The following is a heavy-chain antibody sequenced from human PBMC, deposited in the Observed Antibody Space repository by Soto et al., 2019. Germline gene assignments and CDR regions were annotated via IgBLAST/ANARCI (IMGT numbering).Heavy chain of an antibody. CDR1: GFTFSSYA. J-gene: IGHJ4*02. CDR3: ARSGTTDFDY. V-gene: IGHV3-30-3*01. Sequence: GGSLRLSGAASGFTFSSYAMHWVRQAPGKGLEWVAVISYDGSNKYYADSVKGRFTISRDNSKNTLYLQMNSLRAEDTAVYYCARSGTTDFDYWGQGTLVTVSS. CDR2: ISYDGSNK. D-gene: IGHD4-4*01.